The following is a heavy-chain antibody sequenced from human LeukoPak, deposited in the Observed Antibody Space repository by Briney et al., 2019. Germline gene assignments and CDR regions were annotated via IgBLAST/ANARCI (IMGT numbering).Heavy chain of an antibody. Sequence: GASVKVSCKASGYSFTSYYMHWVRQAPGHGLEWMGLINPGGTFAIYSQRFQGRVTLTRDISTSTDYMGLTSLTFDDTAIYYCARDNSFEDTAWWFDPWGQGTLVTVSS. CDR2: INPGGTFA. CDR1: GYSFTSYY. V-gene: IGHV1-46*01. CDR3: ARDNSFEDTAWWFDP. D-gene: IGHD2-21*02. J-gene: IGHJ5*02.